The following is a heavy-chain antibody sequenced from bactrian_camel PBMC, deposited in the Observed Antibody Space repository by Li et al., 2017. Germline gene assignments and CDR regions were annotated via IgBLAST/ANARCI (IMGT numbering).Heavy chain of an antibody. D-gene: IGHD3*01. CDR2: IESAGST. CDR1: ADTYSRDC. J-gene: IGHJ6*01. V-gene: IGHV3S53*01. CDR3: AASRWVTWARELLASDFHF. Sequence: HVQLVESGGGSVQTGGSLELSCVASADTYSRDCMGWFRQAPGKEREMVAGIESAGSTSYANSVKGRFTISKNSKNTFYLQMNQLKPEDTAMYYCAASRWVTWARELLASDFHFWGQGTQVTVS.